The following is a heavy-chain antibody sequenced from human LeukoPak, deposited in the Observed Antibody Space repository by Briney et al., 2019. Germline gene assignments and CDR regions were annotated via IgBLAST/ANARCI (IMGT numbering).Heavy chain of an antibody. D-gene: IGHD1-26*01. CDR1: GYTYTDYY. CDR2: ISAKNGNT. Sequence: ASVKVSCKASGYTYTDYYIHWVRQAPGQGLEWMGWISAKNGNTNYAQKVQGRVTMTTDTSTSTAYMELRSLRSDDTAVYYCARDTEWEKNPDYFDYWGQGTLVTVSS. CDR3: ARDTEWEKNPDYFDY. J-gene: IGHJ4*02. V-gene: IGHV1-18*01.